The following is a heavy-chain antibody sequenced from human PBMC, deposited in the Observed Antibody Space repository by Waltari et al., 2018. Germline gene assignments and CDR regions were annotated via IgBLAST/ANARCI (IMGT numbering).Heavy chain of an antibody. V-gene: IGHV3-21*02. D-gene: IGHD3-22*01. CDR2: IGKRGDS. CDR1: GFTFSNYY. J-gene: IGHJ4*02. CDR3: ARGYYKGVY. Sequence: EVQLVESGGGLVKPGGSLRLSCVASGFTFSNYYVNWLRQTPGKGREGLASIGKRGDSNYAEAVKVRFTISRDNGKNSLYLQMHSLRVEDTAVYFCARGYYKGVYWGQGTRVTVSS.